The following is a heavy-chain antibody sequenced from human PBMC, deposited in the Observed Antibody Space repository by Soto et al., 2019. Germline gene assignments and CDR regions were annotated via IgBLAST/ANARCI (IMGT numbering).Heavy chain of an antibody. V-gene: IGHV3-30*18. CDR3: AKALRQWLVQDAFDI. Sequence: QVQLVESGGGVVQPGRSLRLSCAASGFTFSSYGMHWVRQAPGKGLEWVAVISYDGSNKYYADSVKGRFTISRDSSKNTLYLQMNSLRAEDTAVFYCAKALRQWLVQDAFDIWGQGTMVTVSS. J-gene: IGHJ3*02. CDR1: GFTFSSYG. CDR2: ISYDGSNK. D-gene: IGHD6-19*01.